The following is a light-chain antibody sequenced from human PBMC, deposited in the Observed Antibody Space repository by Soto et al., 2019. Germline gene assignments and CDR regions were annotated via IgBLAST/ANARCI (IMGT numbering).Light chain of an antibody. CDR2: LNN. V-gene: IGLV1-44*01. J-gene: IGLJ1*01. CDR3: AAWDDSLSVYV. CDR1: RSNIGTNP. Sequence: QSVLTQPPSASGNPGQRVTISCSGSRSNIGTNPVDWYQQLPGTAPTFVNYLNNQPPSGVPDRFSGSKSGTSASLAIGGLQSEDEAEYYCAAWDDSLSVYVYGTGTKVTVL.